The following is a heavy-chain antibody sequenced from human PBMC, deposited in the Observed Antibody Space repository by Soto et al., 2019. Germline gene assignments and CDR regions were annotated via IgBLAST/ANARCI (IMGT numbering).Heavy chain of an antibody. J-gene: IGHJ6*03. D-gene: IGHD2-2*01. CDR2: IIPILGIA. CDR3: ARVPGVVVVPAALEYYYMDV. V-gene: IGHV1-69*02. Sequence: QVQLVQSGAEVKKPGSSVKVSCKASGGTFSSYTISWVRQAPGQGLEWMGRIIPILGIANYAQKFQGRVKITADKSTSTAYMELSSLRSEDTAVYYCARVPGVVVVPAALEYYYMDVWGKGTTVTVSS. CDR1: GGTFSSYT.